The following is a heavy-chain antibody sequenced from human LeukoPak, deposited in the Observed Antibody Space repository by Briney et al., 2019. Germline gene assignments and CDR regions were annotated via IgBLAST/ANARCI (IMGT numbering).Heavy chain of an antibody. CDR2: IWYDGSNK. V-gene: IGHV3-33*01. Sequence: GGSLRLSCAASGFTFSSYGMHWVRQAPGKGLEWVAVIWYDGSNKYYADSVKGRFTISRDNSKNTLYLQMNSLRAEDTAVYYCARQSPGIAVVLYYFDYWGQGTLVTVSS. CDR1: GFTFSSYG. D-gene: IGHD6-19*01. J-gene: IGHJ4*02. CDR3: ARQSPGIAVVLYYFDY.